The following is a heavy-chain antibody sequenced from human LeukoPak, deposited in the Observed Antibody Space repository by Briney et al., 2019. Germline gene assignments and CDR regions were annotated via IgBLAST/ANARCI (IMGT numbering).Heavy chain of an antibody. CDR3: ARDPPITMIVVEPQMASAFDI. CDR2: IIPILGIA. D-gene: IGHD3-22*01. J-gene: IGHJ3*02. V-gene: IGHV1-69*04. Sequence: SVKVSCKASGGTFSSYAISWVRQAPGQGLEWMGRIIPILGIANYAQKFQGRVTITADKSTSTAYMELSSLRSEDTAVYYCARDPPITMIVVEPQMASAFDIWGQGTMVTVSS. CDR1: GGTFSSYA.